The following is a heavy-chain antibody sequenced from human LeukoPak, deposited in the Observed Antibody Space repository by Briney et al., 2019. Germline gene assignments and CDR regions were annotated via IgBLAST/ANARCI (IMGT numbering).Heavy chain of an antibody. CDR3: AREQPGYFDY. J-gene: IGHJ4*02. CDR1: EFSVGSNY. V-gene: IGHV3-66*01. CDR2: IYSGGST. D-gene: IGHD1-1*01. Sequence: GGSLRLSCAASEFSVGSNYMTWVRQAPGKGLEWVSLIYSGGSTYYADSVKGRFTISRDNSKNTLYLQMNSLRAEDTAVYYCAREQPGYFDYWGQGTLVTVSS.